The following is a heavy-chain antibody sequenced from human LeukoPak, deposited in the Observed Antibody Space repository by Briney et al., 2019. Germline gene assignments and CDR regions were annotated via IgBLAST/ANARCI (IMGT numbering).Heavy chain of an antibody. D-gene: IGHD2-2*01. Sequence: PGGSLRLSCAASGFTFSSYGMHWVRQAPGKGLEWVAVISYDGSNKYYADSVKGRFTISRDNSKNTLYLQMNSLRAEDTAVYYCAKVGPCSSTSCYYYYYYGMDVWGQGTTVTVSS. CDR1: GFTFSSYG. CDR3: AKVGPCSSTSCYYYYYYGMDV. CDR2: ISYDGSNK. V-gene: IGHV3-30*18. J-gene: IGHJ6*02.